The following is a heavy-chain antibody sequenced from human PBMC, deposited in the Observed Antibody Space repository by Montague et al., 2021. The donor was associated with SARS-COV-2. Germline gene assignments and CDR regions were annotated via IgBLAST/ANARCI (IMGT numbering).Heavy chain of an antibody. J-gene: IGHJ4*02. V-gene: IGHV4-39*01. Sequence: SETLSLTCTVSDGSFTIDNFYWGWIRQPPGKGLERIGSIYYSGSTYLNPSLKSRAFISADTSKKQFSLDLSSVTAADTAVYYCAQRTETLGYTYALFDSWGQGPLVTVSS. D-gene: IGHD5-18*01. CDR1: DGSFTIDNFY. CDR2: IYYSGST. CDR3: AQRTETLGYTYALFDS.